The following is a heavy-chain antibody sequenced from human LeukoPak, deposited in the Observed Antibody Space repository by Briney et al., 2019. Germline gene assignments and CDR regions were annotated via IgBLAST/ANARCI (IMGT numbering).Heavy chain of an antibody. J-gene: IGHJ4*02. CDR1: GYTFTSYD. CDR3: ARDLSSSWYDGY. Sequence: ASVKVSCKASGYTFTSYDINWVRQATGQGLEWMGWMNPNSGNTGYAQKFQGRVTMTRNTSISTAYMELSSLRSEDTAVYYCARDLSSSWYDGYWGQGTLVTVSS. V-gene: IGHV1-8*01. CDR2: MNPNSGNT. D-gene: IGHD6-13*01.